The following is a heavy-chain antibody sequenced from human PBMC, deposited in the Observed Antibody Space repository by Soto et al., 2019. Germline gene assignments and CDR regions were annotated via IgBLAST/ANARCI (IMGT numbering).Heavy chain of an antibody. CDR2: IYHSGST. V-gene: IGHV4-59*01. CDR1: GGSIGCDS. CDR3: ARAGIVQVSYAMDV. Sequence: SETLSLTCTVSGGSIGCDSWSWIRQAPGKGLDFIGYIYHSGSTNYNPSLKSRVTISMDTSKNQFSLRLSSVTAADTAVYYCARAGIVQVSYAMDVWGQGTTVTVSS. D-gene: IGHD2-8*01. J-gene: IGHJ6*02.